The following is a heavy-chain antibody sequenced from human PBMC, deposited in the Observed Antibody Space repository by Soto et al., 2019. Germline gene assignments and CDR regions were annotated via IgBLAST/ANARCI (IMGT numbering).Heavy chain of an antibody. CDR2: IYHSGST. CDR3: ARDKVNIVVVPPATGGGMDV. J-gene: IGHJ6*02. CDR1: GYSISSGYY. D-gene: IGHD2-2*01. V-gene: IGHV4-38-2*02. Sequence: SETLSLTCAVSGYSISSGYYWGWIRQPPGKGLEWIGSIYHSGSTYYNPSLKSRVTISVDTSKNQFSLKLSSVTAADTAVYFCARDKVNIVVVPPATGGGMDVWGQGTTVTVS.